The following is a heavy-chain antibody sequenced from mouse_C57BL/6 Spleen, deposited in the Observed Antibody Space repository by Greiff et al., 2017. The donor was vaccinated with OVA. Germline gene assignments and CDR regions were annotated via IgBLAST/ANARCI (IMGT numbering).Heavy chain of an antibody. D-gene: IGHD1-1*01. CDR2: INPYNGGT. J-gene: IGHJ2*01. V-gene: IGHV1-19*01. Sequence: VQLQQSGPVLVKPGASVKMSCKASGYTFTDYYMNWVKQSHGKSLEWIGVINPYNGGTSYNQKFKGKATLTVDKSSSTAYMELNSLTSEDSAVYYCAREGITTYDYFDYWGQGTTLTVSS. CDR1: GYTFTDYY. CDR3: AREGITTYDYFDY.